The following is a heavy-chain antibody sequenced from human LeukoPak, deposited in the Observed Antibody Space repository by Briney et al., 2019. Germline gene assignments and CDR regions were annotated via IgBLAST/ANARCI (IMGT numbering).Heavy chain of an antibody. V-gene: IGHV3-30*18. J-gene: IGHJ6*02. Sequence: GGSLRLSCAASGFTFSSYGMHWVRQAPGKGLEWVAVISYDGSNKYYADSVKGRFTISRDNSKNTLYLQMNSLRAEDTAVYYCAKDLALVVVPAAIHYYYGVDVWGQGTTVTVSS. CDR3: AKDLALVVVPAAIHYYYGVDV. D-gene: IGHD2-2*01. CDR1: GFTFSSYG. CDR2: ISYDGSNK.